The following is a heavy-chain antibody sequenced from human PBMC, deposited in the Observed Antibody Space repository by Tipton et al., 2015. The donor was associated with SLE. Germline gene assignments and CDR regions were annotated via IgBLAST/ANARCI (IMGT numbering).Heavy chain of an antibody. J-gene: IGHJ4*02. CDR2: IRYDGSNK. V-gene: IGHV3-30*02. Sequence: GSLRLSCAASGFTFSSYGMHWVRQAPGKGLEWVAFIRYDGSNKYYADSVKGRFTISRDNSKNTLYLQMNSLRAEDTAVYYCACGPTIRDYFDYWGQGTLVTVSS. CDR1: GFTFSSYG. CDR3: ACGPTIRDYFDY. D-gene: IGHD5-24*01.